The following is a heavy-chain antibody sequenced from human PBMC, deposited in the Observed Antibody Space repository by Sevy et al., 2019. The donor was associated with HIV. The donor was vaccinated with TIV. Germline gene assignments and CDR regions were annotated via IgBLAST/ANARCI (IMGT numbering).Heavy chain of an antibody. CDR1: GGTFSNYV. D-gene: IGHD3-3*01. CDR3: ARVGVAQIGSWFDP. CDR2: IIPIFGTA. V-gene: IGHV1-69*13. J-gene: IGHJ5*02. Sequence: ASVKVSCKASGGTFSNYVISWVRQAPGQGLEWMGGIIPIFGTANYAQKFQGRVTITADESTSTAYMELNSLRSEDTAVYYCARVGVAQIGSWFDPWGQGTLVTVSS.